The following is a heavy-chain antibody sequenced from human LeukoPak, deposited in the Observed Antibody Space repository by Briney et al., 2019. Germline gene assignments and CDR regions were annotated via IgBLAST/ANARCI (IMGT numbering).Heavy chain of an antibody. CDR2: MNPNSGNT. V-gene: IGHV1-8*01. J-gene: IGHJ4*02. D-gene: IGHD6-19*01. Sequence: GASVKLSCNASGYTFTSCDINWVRHPTGQGLEWMGWMNPNSGNTGYGQSFQGRITMTRDISIGTAYMELSNLTSEDTAIYYCTRGSSGRRDNWGQGTLVTVSA. CDR1: GYTFTSCD. CDR3: TRGSSGRRDN.